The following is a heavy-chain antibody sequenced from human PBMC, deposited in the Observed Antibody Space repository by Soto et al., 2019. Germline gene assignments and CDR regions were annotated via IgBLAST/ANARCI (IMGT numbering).Heavy chain of an antibody. CDR3: TTDEPMTTTAY. CDR2: MYYSGST. Sequence: SETLSLTCTVSGGSISSGDCYWSWIRQPPGKGLEWIGFMYYSGSTYYNPSLKSRVTISVDTSKSQFSLKLSSVTAADTAVYYCTTDEPMTTTAYLGQGTLVTVFS. J-gene: IGHJ4*02. V-gene: IGHV4-30-4*01. D-gene: IGHD4-17*01. CDR1: GGSISSGDCY.